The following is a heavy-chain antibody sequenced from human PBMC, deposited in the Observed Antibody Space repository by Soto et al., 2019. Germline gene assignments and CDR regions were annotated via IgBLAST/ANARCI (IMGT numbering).Heavy chain of an antibody. CDR2: IYYSGST. CDR3: ARHYYYYGMDV. V-gene: IGHV4-59*08. Sequence: SEILSLTCTVSGGSISSYYWSWIRQPPGKRLDWIGYIYYSGSTDYNPSLKSRVTISVDTSKNQFSLRLSSVTAADTAVYYCARHYYYYGMDVWGQGTTVTVSS. J-gene: IGHJ6*02. CDR1: GGSISSYY.